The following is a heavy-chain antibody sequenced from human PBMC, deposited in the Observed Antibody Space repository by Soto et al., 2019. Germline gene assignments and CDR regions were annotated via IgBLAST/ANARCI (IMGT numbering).Heavy chain of an antibody. V-gene: IGHV4-61*03. CDR1: GGSVSSSSYY. J-gene: IGHJ3*02. D-gene: IGHD2-2*01. CDR3: ASPSPSSNTGDDAFYI. CDR2: IYYTGST. Sequence: QVQLQESGPGLVKPSETLSLTCTVSGGSVSSSSYYWSWIRQPPGKGLEWIGYIYYTGSTKYNPSLKSRVTVSLDSSKNHFSLKLTSVPAADTAVYYCASPSPSSNTGDDAFYIWGQGTLVTVSS.